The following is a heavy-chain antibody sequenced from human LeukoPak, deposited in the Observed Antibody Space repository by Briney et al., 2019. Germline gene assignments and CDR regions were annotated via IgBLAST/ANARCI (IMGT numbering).Heavy chain of an antibody. D-gene: IGHD2-8*01. CDR2: TYYRSKWYN. J-gene: IGHJ6*02. Sequence: SQTLSLTCAISGDSVSRAGTAWSWIRQSPSRGLEWLGRTYYRSKWYNDSAVSVKSRISINPDTSKNQFSLQLNSVTPEDTAVYYCVRDQRDTNLYYYGMHVWGQGTTVTVSS. CDR1: GDSVSRAGTA. CDR3: VRDQRDTNLYYYGMHV. V-gene: IGHV6-1*01.